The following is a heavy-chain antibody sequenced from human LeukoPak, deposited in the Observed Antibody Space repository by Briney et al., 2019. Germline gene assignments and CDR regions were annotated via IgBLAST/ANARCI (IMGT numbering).Heavy chain of an antibody. V-gene: IGHV3-48*01. Sequence: GGSLRLSCAASGCTFSTYSMNWVRQAPGKGLEWVSYISSSSSTIYYADSVKGRFTISRDNAKNSLYLQMNSLRAEDTAVYYCATPLDYYDSDGYHQGGDWGQGTLVTVSS. D-gene: IGHD3-22*01. CDR1: GCTFSTYS. J-gene: IGHJ4*02. CDR2: ISSSSSTI. CDR3: ATPLDYYDSDGYHQGGD.